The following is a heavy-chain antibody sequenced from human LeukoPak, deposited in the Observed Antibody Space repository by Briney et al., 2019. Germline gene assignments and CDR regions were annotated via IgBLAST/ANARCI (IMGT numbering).Heavy chain of an antibody. CDR2: VYHTGST. CDR1: GDSISSGSW. V-gene: IGHV4-4*02. J-gene: IGHJ4*02. Sequence: TSETLSLTCTVSGDSISSGSWWSWVRQPPGKGLEWIGEVYHTGSTKYSPSLKSRVTISVDKSKNQFSLKVYSVTAADTAMYYCAGSNDYIWGNFCLGDSHDHWGQGTLVTVSS. CDR3: AGSNDYIWGNFCLGDSHDH. D-gene: IGHD3-16*01.